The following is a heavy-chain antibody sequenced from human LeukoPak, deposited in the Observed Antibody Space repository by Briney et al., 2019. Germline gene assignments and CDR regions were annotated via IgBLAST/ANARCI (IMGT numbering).Heavy chain of an antibody. CDR3: ARGFDGVAGWFDP. CDR2: ISYRGST. V-gene: IGHV4-59*01. CDR1: GGSISSYY. J-gene: IGHJ5*02. Sequence: SETLSLTCTVSGGSISSYYWSWIRQPPGKGLEWIGYISYRGSTKYNPSLKSRVTISVDTSKNQFSLKLSSVIAADTAVYYCARGFDGVAGWFDPWGQGTLVIVSS. D-gene: IGHD3-9*01.